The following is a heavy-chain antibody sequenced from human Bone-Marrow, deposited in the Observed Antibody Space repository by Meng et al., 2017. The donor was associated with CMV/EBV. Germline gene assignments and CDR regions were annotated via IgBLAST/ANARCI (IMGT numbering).Heavy chain of an antibody. D-gene: IGHD3-22*01. CDR3: AIPDYYDSSGYFY. V-gene: IGHV3-74*01. CDR1: GFTFSSYS. Sequence: GGSLRLSCAASGFTFSSYSMHWVRQAPGKGLVWVSRINSDGSSTSYADSVKGRFTISRDNAKNTLYLQMNSLRAEDTAVYYCAIPDYYDSSGYFYWGQGTLVTVSS. J-gene: IGHJ4*02. CDR2: INSDGSST.